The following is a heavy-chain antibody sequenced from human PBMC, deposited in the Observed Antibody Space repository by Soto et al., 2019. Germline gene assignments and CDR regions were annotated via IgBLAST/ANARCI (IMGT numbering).Heavy chain of an antibody. V-gene: IGHV1-46*01. CDR1: GYTFTSFY. Sequence: QVQLVQSGAEVKNPGASVKVSCKASGYTFTSFYIHWVRQAPGQGLEWMSIINPNGGSTNYAQNLQGRVSPTRDTSRNTVYMELSSHTCEDTAVYYCARGLTSDDYWGRGTLVTVSP. CDR3: ARGLTSDDY. J-gene: IGHJ4*02. CDR2: INPNGGST.